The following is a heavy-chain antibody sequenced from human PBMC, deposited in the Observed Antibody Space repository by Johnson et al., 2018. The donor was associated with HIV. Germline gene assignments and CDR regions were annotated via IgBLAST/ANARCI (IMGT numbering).Heavy chain of an antibody. CDR1: GFTFSSYA. V-gene: IGHV3-7*03. D-gene: IGHD3-9*01. CDR2: IKQDGSEK. Sequence: VQLVESGGGVVQPGRSLRLSCAASGFTFSSYAMHWVRQAPGKGLEWVANIKQDGSEKYYVDSVRGRFTISRDNAKNSLYLQMNSLRAEDTAVYYCARAWGSRDILTALRGAFDIWGQGTMVTVSS. CDR3: ARAWGSRDILTALRGAFDI. J-gene: IGHJ3*02.